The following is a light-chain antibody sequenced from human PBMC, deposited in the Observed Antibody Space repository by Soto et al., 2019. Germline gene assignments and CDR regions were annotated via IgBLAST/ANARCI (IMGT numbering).Light chain of an antibody. CDR3: NSYVGSNNYV. CDR1: SSDVGRYNY. CDR2: GVT. V-gene: IGLV2-8*01. Sequence: QSVLTQPPSASGSPGQSVTISCIGTSSDVGRYNYVSWYQHHPGKAPKLIIYGVTKRPSGVPDRFSGSKSGNTASPTVSGLQADDEADYYCNSYVGSNNYVFGTGTKVTVL. J-gene: IGLJ1*01.